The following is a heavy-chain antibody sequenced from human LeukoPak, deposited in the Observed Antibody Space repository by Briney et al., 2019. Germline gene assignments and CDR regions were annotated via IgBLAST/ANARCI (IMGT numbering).Heavy chain of an antibody. V-gene: IGHV1-69*04. CDR3: AREGVSSSWYYI. CDR2: IIPILGIA. J-gene: IGHJ4*02. D-gene: IGHD6-13*01. Sequence: SVKVSCKASGGTFSSYAISWVRQAPGQGLEWMGRIIPILGIANYAQKFRGRVTITADKSTSTAYMELSSLRSEDTAVYYCAREGVSSSWYYIWGQGTLVTVSS. CDR1: GGTFSSYA.